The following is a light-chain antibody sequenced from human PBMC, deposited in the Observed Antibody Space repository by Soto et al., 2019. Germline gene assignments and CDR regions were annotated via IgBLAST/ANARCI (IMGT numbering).Light chain of an antibody. Sequence: EIVLTQSPATLSLSPGERATLSCRASQSVSSYLAWYQQKPGQAPRLLIYDASNRATGIPARFSGSGSGTDFTLTIRSLEPEDFAIYYCQQRSNGPPVTFGGGTKVEIK. CDR2: DAS. V-gene: IGKV3-11*01. CDR1: QSVSSY. J-gene: IGKJ4*01. CDR3: QQRSNGPPVT.